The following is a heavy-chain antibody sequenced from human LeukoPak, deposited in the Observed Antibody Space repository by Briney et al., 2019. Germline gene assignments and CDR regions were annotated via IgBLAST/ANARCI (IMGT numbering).Heavy chain of an antibody. J-gene: IGHJ4*02. CDR2: TDTSGNT. CDR3: AGGYRGGSSYADY. CDR1: GGSISSYY. D-gene: IGHD2-15*01. Sequence: KPSETLSLTCTVSGGSISSYYWSWIRQPAGRGLEWIGRTDTSGNTNYNPSLKSRVIMSVDASKNQFSLKLSSVTAADTAVYYCAGGYRGGSSYADYWGQGTLVTVSS. V-gene: IGHV4-4*07.